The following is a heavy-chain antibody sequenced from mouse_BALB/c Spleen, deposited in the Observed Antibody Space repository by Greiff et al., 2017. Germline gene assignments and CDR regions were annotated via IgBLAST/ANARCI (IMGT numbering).Heavy chain of an antibody. D-gene: IGHD1-1*01. CDR2: INPSNGGT. V-gene: IGHV1S81*02. CDR3: TYGSSYNFDY. CDR1: GYTFTSYY. Sequence: VQLQQSGAELVKPGASVKLSCKASGYTFTSYYMYWVKQRPGQGLEWIGEINPSNGGTNFNEKFKSKATLTVDKSSSTAYMQLSSLTSGDSAVYYCTYGSSYNFDYWGQGTTLTVSS. J-gene: IGHJ2*01.